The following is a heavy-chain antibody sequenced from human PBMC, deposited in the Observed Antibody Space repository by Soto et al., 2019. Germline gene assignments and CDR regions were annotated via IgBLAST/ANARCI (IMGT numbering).Heavy chain of an antibody. Sequence: QVQLQESGPGLVKPSQTLALTCTVSGGSISSGGYYWSWIRQHPGKGLEWIGYIYYSGSTYYNPSLKSRVTKSVDTAKHQFSLQLSSVTAADTAVYYCARGVTMVRGVLHPPYFDYWGQGTLVTVSS. D-gene: IGHD3-10*01. V-gene: IGHV4-31*03. CDR2: IYYSGST. CDR1: GGSISSGGYY. CDR3: ARGVTMVRGVLHPPYFDY. J-gene: IGHJ4*02.